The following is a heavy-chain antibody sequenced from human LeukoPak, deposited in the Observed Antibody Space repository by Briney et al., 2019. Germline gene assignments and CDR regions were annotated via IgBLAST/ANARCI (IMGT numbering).Heavy chain of an antibody. V-gene: IGHV3-74*01. CDR1: GFDFSSNW. D-gene: IGHD3-3*01. CDR3: AKDHYWSIDY. Sequence: GGSLRLSCAASGFDFSSNWMHWVRHAPGQGLVWVSRIKGDGISTNYADSVRGRFTISRDIAKNTLYLQMNSLRAEDTGVYYCAKDHYWSIDYWGRGTLVTVSS. CDR2: IKGDGIST. J-gene: IGHJ4*02.